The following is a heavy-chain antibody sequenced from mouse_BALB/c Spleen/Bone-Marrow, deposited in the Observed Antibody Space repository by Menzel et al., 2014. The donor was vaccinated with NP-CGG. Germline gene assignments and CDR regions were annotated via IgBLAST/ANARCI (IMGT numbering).Heavy chain of an antibody. CDR2: INPSNGRN. Sequence: VQLQQSGAELVKPGASVRLSCKASGHSFTSYWIHRVKQRPGQGLEWIGEINPSNGRNNYNEKFKNKATLTVDKSSSTAYMQLSSLTSEDSAVYYCARYDGPAWFAYWGQGTLVTVSA. D-gene: IGHD2-3*01. J-gene: IGHJ3*01. CDR3: ARYDGPAWFAY. CDR1: GHSFTSYW. V-gene: IGHV1S81*02.